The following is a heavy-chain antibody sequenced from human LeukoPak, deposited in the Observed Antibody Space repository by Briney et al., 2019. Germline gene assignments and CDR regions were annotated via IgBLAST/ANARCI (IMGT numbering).Heavy chain of an antibody. CDR1: GFTFSSYW. D-gene: IGHD3-10*01. CDR3: ARVLWFGEAALDY. J-gene: IGHJ4*02. V-gene: IGHV3-7*03. CDR2: VKQDGSEK. Sequence: GGSLRLSCAASGFTFSSYWMSWVRQAPGKGREWVANVKQDGSEKYYVDSVKGRFTISRDNAKNSLYLQMNSLRAEDTAVYYCARVLWFGEAALDYWGQGTLVTVSS.